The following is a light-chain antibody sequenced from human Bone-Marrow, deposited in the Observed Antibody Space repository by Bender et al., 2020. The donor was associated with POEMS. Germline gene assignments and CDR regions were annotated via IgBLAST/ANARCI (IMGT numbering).Light chain of an antibody. J-gene: IGLJ3*02. V-gene: IGLV1-44*01. CDR1: SSNIGAHA. Sequence: QPVLTQPPSASGTPGQRVTIPCPGASSNIGAHAVNWNQHLPGTAPKLLIYSSHRRPSEVPDRFSGSRSGTSASLAISGLQSEDEADYYCAVWDDSLNGWVFGGGTKLTVL. CDR3: AVWDDSLNGWV. CDR2: SSH.